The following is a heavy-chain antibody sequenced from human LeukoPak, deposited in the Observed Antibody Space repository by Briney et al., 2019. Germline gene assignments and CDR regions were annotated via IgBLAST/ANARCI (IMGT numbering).Heavy chain of an antibody. Sequence: ASVKVSCKASGCTFTGYYMHWVRQAPGQGLEWMGWINPNSGGTNYAQKFQGRVTMTRDTSISTAYMELSRLRSDDTAVYYCARGGSAAGRMASFWGQGTLVTVSS. V-gene: IGHV1-2*02. CDR3: ARGGSAAGRMASF. CDR2: INPNSGGT. D-gene: IGHD5-24*01. J-gene: IGHJ4*02. CDR1: GCTFTGYY.